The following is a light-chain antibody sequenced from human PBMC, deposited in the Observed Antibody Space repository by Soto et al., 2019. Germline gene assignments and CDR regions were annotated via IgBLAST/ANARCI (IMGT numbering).Light chain of an antibody. Sequence: QSVLTQPPSVSAAPGQKVTISCSGSSSNIGNNYVSWYQQLPGTAPKLLIYDNNKRPSGIPDRFSGSKSGTSATLGITGLQTGDEADYYCGTWDSSLSAEWVFCGGTKLTVL. J-gene: IGLJ3*02. V-gene: IGLV1-51*01. CDR1: SSNIGNNY. CDR3: GTWDSSLSAEWV. CDR2: DNN.